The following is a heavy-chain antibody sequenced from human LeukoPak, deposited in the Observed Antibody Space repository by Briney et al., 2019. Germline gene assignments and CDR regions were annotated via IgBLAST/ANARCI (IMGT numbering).Heavy chain of an antibody. Sequence: SETLSLTCAVYGGSFSGYYWSWIRQPPGKGLEWIGEINHSGSTNYNPSLKSRVTISVDTSKSQFSLKLSSVTAADTAVYYCARHGVGYCSSTSCYKPFDYWGQGTLVTVSS. D-gene: IGHD2-2*02. V-gene: IGHV4-34*01. CDR1: GGSFSGYY. J-gene: IGHJ4*02. CDR3: ARHGVGYCSSTSCYKPFDY. CDR2: INHSGST.